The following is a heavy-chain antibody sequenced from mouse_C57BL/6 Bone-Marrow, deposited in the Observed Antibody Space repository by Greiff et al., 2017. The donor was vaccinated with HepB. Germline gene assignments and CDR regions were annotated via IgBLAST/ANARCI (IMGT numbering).Heavy chain of an antibody. CDR3: TARLITTVVATDV. V-gene: IGHV6-3*01. Sequence: EVKLEESGGGLVQPGGSMKLSCVASGFTFSNYWMNWVRQSPEKGLEWVAQIRLKSDNYATHYAESVKGRFTISRDDSTSSVYLQMNNLRAEDTGIYYCTARLITTVVATDVWGTGTTVTVSS. CDR2: IRLKSDNYAT. CDR1: GFTFSNYW. J-gene: IGHJ1*03. D-gene: IGHD1-1*01.